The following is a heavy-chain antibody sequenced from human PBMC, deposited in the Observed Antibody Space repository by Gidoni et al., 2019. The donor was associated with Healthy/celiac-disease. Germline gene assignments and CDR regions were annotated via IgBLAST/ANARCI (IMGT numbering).Heavy chain of an antibody. D-gene: IGHD3-22*01. Sequence: VQLVESGGGLVQPGGPLRLSCSASGSTFCRYAMPWFRQAPGKGLEYVSAISSNGGSTYYADSVKGRFTISRDNSKNTLYLQMSSLRAEDTAVYYCVKPNYYDSSGDYYASWGAFDYWGQGTLVTVSS. CDR1: GSTFCRYA. CDR3: VKPNYYDSSGDYYASWGAFDY. CDR2: ISSNGGST. V-gene: IGHV3-64D*06. J-gene: IGHJ4*02.